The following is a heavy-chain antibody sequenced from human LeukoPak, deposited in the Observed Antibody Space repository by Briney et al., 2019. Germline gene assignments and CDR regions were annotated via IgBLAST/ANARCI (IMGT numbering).Heavy chain of an antibody. J-gene: IGHJ5*02. Sequence: GGSLRLSCAASGFTFSGYAMHWVRQAPGKGLEWVAVISYDGSNKYYADSVKGRFTISRDNSKNTLYLQMNSLRAEDTAVYYCAREGYDFWSGYLNWFDPWGQGTLVTVSS. CDR3: AREGYDFWSGYLNWFDP. CDR2: ISYDGSNK. D-gene: IGHD3-3*01. CDR1: GFTFSGYA. V-gene: IGHV3-30*04.